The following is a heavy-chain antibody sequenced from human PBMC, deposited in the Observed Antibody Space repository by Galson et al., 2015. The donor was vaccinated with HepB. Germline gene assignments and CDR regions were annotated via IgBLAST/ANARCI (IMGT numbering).Heavy chain of an antibody. CDR3: VKDSGSWAGHKDYYYGMDV. Sequence: SLRLSCAASGFTFRTSAMHWVRQAPGKGLEYVSTISKDGVRTYYADSVKGRFTIFRDNSQRILNLQMRSLRVEDTAVYFCVKDSGSWAGHKDYYYGMDVWGQGPTVTGS. J-gene: IGHJ6*02. V-gene: IGHV3-64D*06. CDR1: GFTFRTSA. CDR2: ISKDGVRT. D-gene: IGHD1-14*01.